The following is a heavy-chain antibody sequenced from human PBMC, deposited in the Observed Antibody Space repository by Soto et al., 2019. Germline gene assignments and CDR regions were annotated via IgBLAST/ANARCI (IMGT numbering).Heavy chain of an antibody. D-gene: IGHD3-3*01. Sequence: QVQLVQSGAEVKKPGASVKVSCKASGYTFTSYAMHWVRQAPGQRLEWMGWINAGNGNTKYSQKFQGRVTITRDTSASTAYMELSSLRSEDTAVYYCAGGPQLVYYDFWSGRFDPWGQGTLVTVSS. J-gene: IGHJ5*02. CDR3: AGGPQLVYYDFWSGRFDP. V-gene: IGHV1-3*01. CDR2: INAGNGNT. CDR1: GYTFTSYA.